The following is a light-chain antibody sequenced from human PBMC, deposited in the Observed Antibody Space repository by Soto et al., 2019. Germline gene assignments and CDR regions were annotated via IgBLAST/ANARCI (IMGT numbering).Light chain of an antibody. J-gene: IGLJ3*02. CDR3: SSYTTSSPLEV. Sequence: QSVLTQSPSASGTPGQRVTISCSGSSSNIGSNYVYWYQQLPGTAPKLLIYSNDQRPSGVPDRFSGSKSGTSASLAISGLRSEDEADYYCSSYTTSSPLEVFGGGTKVTVL. CDR2: SND. V-gene: IGLV1-47*02. CDR1: SSNIGSNY.